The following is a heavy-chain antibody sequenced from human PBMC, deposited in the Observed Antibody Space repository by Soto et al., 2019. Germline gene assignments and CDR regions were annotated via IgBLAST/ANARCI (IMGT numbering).Heavy chain of an antibody. J-gene: IGHJ4*02. D-gene: IGHD3-22*01. CDR3: TKEADYDTSGLDY. CDR1: GFTFSGSA. CDR2: IRSKTHSYAT. V-gene: IGHV3-73*01. Sequence: EVQLVESGGGLVQPGGSLKLSCAASGFTFSGSAMHWVRQASGKGLEWVGRIRSKTHSYATVYAASVKGRFTISRDDSKNTAYLRMNSLKTDDTAVYYCTKEADYDTSGLDYWGQGTLVTFSS.